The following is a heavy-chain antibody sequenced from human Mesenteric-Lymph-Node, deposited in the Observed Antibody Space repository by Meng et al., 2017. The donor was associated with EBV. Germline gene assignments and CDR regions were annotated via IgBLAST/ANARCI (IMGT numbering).Heavy chain of an antibody. J-gene: IGHJ4*02. D-gene: IGHD1-26*01. CDR1: GVSVSGDSFY. CDR3: ARDRGWELLDY. Sequence: QGQLQESGPGLGKPSETLPLPCTVSGVSVSGDSFYWSWIRQPPGKGLEWIGFIYDSGITHYSPSLKSRVTISVDTSKNQFSLELRSMTPADTAVYYCARDRGWELLDYWGQGTLVTVSS. V-gene: IGHV4-61*01. CDR2: IYDSGIT.